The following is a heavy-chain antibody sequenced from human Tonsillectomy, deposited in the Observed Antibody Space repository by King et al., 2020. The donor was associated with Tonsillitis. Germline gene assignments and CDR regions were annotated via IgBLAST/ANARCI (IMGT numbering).Heavy chain of an antibody. J-gene: IGHJ4*02. CDR1: GGSFSGYY. D-gene: IGHD2-2*01. CDR2: INHSGST. Sequence: VQLQQWGAGLLKPSETLSLTCAVYGGSFSGYYWSWIRQPPGKGLEWIGEINHSGSTNYNPSLKSRVTISVDTSKNQFSLTLSSVTAADTAVYYCARGNPVYCSSTSCSKVQDYWGQGTLVTVSS. V-gene: IGHV4-34*01. CDR3: ARGNPVYCSSTSCSKVQDY.